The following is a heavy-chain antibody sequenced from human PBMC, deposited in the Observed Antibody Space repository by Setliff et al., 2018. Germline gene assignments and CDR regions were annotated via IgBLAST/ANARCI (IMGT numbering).Heavy chain of an antibody. V-gene: IGHV3-48*03. Sequence: PGGSLRLSCAVSGFTFSSYEMNWVRQAPGKGLEWVSYISSSGSTIYYADSVKGRFTISRDNAKNSLYLQMNSLRAEDTAVYYCARAPSSSSASWFDPWGQGTLVTVSS. CDR3: ARAPSSSSASWFDP. J-gene: IGHJ5*02. CDR2: ISSSGSTI. CDR1: GFTFSSYE. D-gene: IGHD6-6*01.